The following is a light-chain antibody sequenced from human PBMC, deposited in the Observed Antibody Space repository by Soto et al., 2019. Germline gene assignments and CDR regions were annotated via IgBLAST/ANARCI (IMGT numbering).Light chain of an antibody. Sequence: DIQMTQSPFSLSASVGDGVTITCRASQSISSYLNWYQQKPGKAPKLLIYAASSLQSGVPSRFSGSGSGTDFTLTISSLQPEDFVTYYCQQSYSTPPVTFCQGTKVEIK. V-gene: IGKV1-39*01. J-gene: IGKJ1*01. CDR1: QSISSY. CDR2: AAS. CDR3: QQSYSTPPVT.